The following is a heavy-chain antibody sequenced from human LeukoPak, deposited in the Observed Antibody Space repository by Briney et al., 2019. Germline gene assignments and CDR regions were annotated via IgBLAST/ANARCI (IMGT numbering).Heavy chain of an antibody. Sequence: AGGSLRLSCAASGFTFSSYGMHWVRQAPGKGLEWVAVLSFDGSDKYYADSVKGRFTISRDNSKNTLYLQMNSLRPEDTAVYYCARDKIQPRFDYWGQGTLVTVSS. D-gene: IGHD5-18*01. CDR2: LSFDGSDK. CDR1: GFTFSSYG. CDR3: ARDKIQPRFDY. V-gene: IGHV3-30*19. J-gene: IGHJ4*02.